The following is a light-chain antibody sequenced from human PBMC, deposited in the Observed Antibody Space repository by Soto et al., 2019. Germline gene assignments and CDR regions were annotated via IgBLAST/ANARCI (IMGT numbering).Light chain of an antibody. Sequence: QSVLTQPHSASGTPGQRVTISCSGSSSNIGSNNVNWYQQFPGTAPKLLMFSNNQRPSGVPDRFSGSKSGTSASLAISGPQSEDEADYYCTTWDDSMNCWVVGGGTKLTVL. CDR2: SNN. CDR3: TTWDDSMNCWV. CDR1: SSNIGSNN. V-gene: IGLV1-44*01. J-gene: IGLJ3*02.